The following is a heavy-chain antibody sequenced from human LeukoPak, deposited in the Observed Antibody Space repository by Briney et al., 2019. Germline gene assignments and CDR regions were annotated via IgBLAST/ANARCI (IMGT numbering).Heavy chain of an antibody. J-gene: IGHJ3*01. Sequence: GGSLRLSCVASGFIFSDYDMHWVRQAPGKGLEWVSHIGTGVDTHFSDSVKGRFAISRDNARNSLYLQINCLRAEDTAIYYCARDRRADYGRNNDAFDLWGHGTVVTASS. D-gene: IGHD4-17*01. V-gene: IGHV3-13*01. CDR2: IGTGVDT. CDR3: ARDRRADYGRNNDAFDL. CDR1: GFIFSDYD.